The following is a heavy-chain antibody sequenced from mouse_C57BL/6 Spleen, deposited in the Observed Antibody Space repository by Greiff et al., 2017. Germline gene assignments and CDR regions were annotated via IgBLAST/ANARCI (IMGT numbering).Heavy chain of an antibody. D-gene: IGHD1-1*01. V-gene: IGHV1-82*01. J-gene: IGHJ2*01. CDR1: GYAFSSSW. CDR3: ARNYGSSYMDY. Sequence: VQLQESGPELVKPGASVKISCKASGYAFSSSWMNWVKQRPGQGLEWIGRIYPGDGDTNYNGKFKGKATLTADKSSSTAYMQLSSLTSEDSAVYFCARNYGSSYMDYWGQGTTLTVSS. CDR2: IYPGDGDT.